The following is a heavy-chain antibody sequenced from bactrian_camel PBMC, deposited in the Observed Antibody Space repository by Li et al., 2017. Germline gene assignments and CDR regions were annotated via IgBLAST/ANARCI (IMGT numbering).Heavy chain of an antibody. Sequence: GWSLRLSCVASEWTPSSNCMGWFRQPPGKEREDVAHIDSDGRSDFGTSSYADSVKGRFAVSLNSAKNTLYLHMNSLKPDDKPMYVCAVADSAGDSHSDEEYQYWGQG. V-gene: IGHV3S26*01. CDR2: IDSDGRSDFGTS. CDR1: EWTPSSNC. CDR3: AVADSAGDSHSDEEYQY. D-gene: IGHD4*01. J-gene: IGHJ4*01.